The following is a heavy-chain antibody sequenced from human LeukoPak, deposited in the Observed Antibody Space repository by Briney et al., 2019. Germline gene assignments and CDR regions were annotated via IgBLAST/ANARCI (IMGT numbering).Heavy chain of an antibody. CDR2: ISYDGSNK. V-gene: IGHV3-30*18. D-gene: IGHD3-22*01. J-gene: IGHJ4*02. CDR1: GFTCSSYG. CDR3: AKDLLYDSSGYYGPPFDY. Sequence: VQPGRSLRLSCAASGFTCSSYGMHWVRQAPGKGLEWVAVISYDGSNKYYADSVKGRFTISRDNSKNTLYLQMNSLRAEDTAVYYCAKDLLYDSSGYYGPPFDYWGQGTLVTVSS.